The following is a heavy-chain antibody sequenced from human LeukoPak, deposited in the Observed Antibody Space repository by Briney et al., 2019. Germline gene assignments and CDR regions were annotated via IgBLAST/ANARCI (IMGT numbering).Heavy chain of an antibody. CDR3: AKDRYDSSGNLFDY. CDR1: GFTFSSYG. J-gene: IGHJ4*02. Sequence: GGSLRLSCAASGFTFSSYGMHWVRQAPGKGLEWVAFIRYDGSNKYYADSVKGRFTISRDNSKNTLYLQMNSLRAEDTAVYYCAKDRYDSSGNLFDYWGQGTLVTVSS. V-gene: IGHV3-30*02. CDR2: IRYDGSNK. D-gene: IGHD3-22*01.